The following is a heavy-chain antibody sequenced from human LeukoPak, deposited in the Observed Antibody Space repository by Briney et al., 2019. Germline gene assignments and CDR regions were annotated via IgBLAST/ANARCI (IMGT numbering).Heavy chain of an antibody. CDR3: ARALLWFPPDY. V-gene: IGHV1-18*01. Sequence: ASVKVSCKASGYTFTSYGISWVRQAPGQGLEWMGWISAYNGNTNYAQKLQGRVTMTTDTSTSTGYMELRSLRSDDTAVYYGARALLWFPPDYWGQGTLVTVSS. CDR1: GYTFTSYG. D-gene: IGHD3-10*01. CDR2: ISAYNGNT. J-gene: IGHJ4*02.